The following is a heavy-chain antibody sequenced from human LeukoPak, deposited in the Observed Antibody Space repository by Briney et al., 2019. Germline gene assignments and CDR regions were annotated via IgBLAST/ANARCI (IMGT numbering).Heavy chain of an antibody. J-gene: IGHJ3*02. CDR2: IGTAGDT. Sequence: PGGSLRLSCAASGFTFSSYDMHWVRQATGKGLEWVSAIGTAGDTYYPGSVMGRFTISRDNAKNSLYLQMNSLRAEDTAVYYCARGRSVRGFGAFDIWGQGTMVTVSS. V-gene: IGHV3-13*01. CDR1: GFTFSSYD. D-gene: IGHD3-10*01. CDR3: ARGRSVRGFGAFDI.